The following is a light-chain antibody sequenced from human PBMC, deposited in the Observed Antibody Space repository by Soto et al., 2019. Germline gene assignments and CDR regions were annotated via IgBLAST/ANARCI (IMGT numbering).Light chain of an antibody. Sequence: DIQMTQSPSSLSASVGDRVTITSRASESIARHLNWYQQKPGKAPKLLIYAASSLQNGVPSRFRGGGSGTDFTLTIGNLQPEDFATYYCQQTSSTLSITFGQGTRLESK. CDR2: AAS. V-gene: IGKV1-39*01. J-gene: IGKJ5*01. CDR1: ESIARH. CDR3: QQTSSTLSIT.